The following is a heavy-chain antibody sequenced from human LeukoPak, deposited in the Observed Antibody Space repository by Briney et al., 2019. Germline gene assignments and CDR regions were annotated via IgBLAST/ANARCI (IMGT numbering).Heavy chain of an antibody. CDR2: ISYDGSNK. D-gene: IGHD3-22*01. CDR1: GFTFSSYG. CDR3: AKDLYYYDSSGYFVDY. V-gene: IGHV3-30*18. J-gene: IGHJ4*02. Sequence: GGSLRLSCAASGFTFSSYGMHWVRQAPGKGLEWVAVISYDGSNKYYADSVKGRFTISRDNSKNTLYLQMNSLRAEDTAVFYCAKDLYYYDSSGYFVDYCGQGTLVTVSS.